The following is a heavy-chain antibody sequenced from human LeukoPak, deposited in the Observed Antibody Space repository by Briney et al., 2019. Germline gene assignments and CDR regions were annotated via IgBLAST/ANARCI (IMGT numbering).Heavy chain of an antibody. V-gene: IGHV1-18*01. Sequence: AASVKVSCKASGYTFSSYGIAWVRQAPGQGLEWMGWISGYNGNTNYAQKLQGRVSMTTDTSMTTAYMELRSLTSDDTALYYCARSSLGTITAGPFDYWGQGTLVTVSS. D-gene: IGHD5-12*01. CDR2: ISGYNGNT. CDR3: ARSSLGTITAGPFDY. J-gene: IGHJ4*02. CDR1: GYTFSSYG.